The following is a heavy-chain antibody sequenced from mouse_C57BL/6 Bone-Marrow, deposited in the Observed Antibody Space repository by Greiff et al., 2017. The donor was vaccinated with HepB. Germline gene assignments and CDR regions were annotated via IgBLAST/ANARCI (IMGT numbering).Heavy chain of an antibody. Sequence: EVHLVESGPGLVKPSQSLSLTCSVTGYSITSGYYWNWIRQFPGNKLEWMGYISYDGSNNYNPSLKNRISITRDTSKNQFFLKLNSVTTEDTATYYCARGDPYYYAMDYWGQGTSVTVSS. CDR2: ISYDGSN. CDR1: GYSITSGYY. J-gene: IGHJ4*01. D-gene: IGHD3-3*01. CDR3: ARGDPYYYAMDY. V-gene: IGHV3-6*01.